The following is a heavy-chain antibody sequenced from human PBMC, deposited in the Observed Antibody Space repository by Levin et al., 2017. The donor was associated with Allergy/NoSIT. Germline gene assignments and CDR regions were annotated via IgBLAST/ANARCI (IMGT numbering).Heavy chain of an antibody. V-gene: IGHV3-33*01. J-gene: IGHJ6*02. D-gene: IGHD3-9*01. CDR2: IWSDGNNK. CDR3: AGDTAGYYYALDV. CDR1: GFTFSSYG. Sequence: GGSLRLSCEASGFTFSSYGMHWVRQAPGKGLEWVALIWSDGNNKYFADSVKGRVTISRDNSKNTLYLQMNSLTADDTAVYYCAGDTAGYYYALDVWGQGTTVTVSS.